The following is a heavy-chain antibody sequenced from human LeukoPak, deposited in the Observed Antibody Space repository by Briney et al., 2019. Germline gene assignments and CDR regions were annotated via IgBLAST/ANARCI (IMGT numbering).Heavy chain of an antibody. V-gene: IGHV1-2*02. CDR2: INPHSGGT. CDR1: GYTFTGYY. D-gene: IGHD3-10*01. J-gene: IGHJ4*02. CDR3: VPMVRGVISY. Sequence: ASVKVSCKASGYTFTGYYMHWVRQAPGQGLEWMGWINPHSGGTNYAQKFQGSVTMTRDTSISTAYIELSRLISDDTAVYYCVPMVRGVISYWGQGTLVTVSS.